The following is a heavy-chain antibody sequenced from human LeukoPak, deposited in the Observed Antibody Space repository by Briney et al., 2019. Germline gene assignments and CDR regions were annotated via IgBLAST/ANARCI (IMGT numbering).Heavy chain of an antibody. CDR2: ISYDGSNK. CDR1: GFTFSSYA. J-gene: IGHJ4*02. D-gene: IGHD3-10*01. Sequence: PGGSLRLSCAASGFTFSSYAMHWVRQAPGKGLEWVAVISYDGSNKYYADSVKGRFTISRDNSKNTLYLQMNSLRAEDTAVYYCARDSSVLWFGELLSNEGNFDYWGQGTLVTVSS. CDR3: ARDSSVLWFGELLSNEGNFDY. V-gene: IGHV3-30-3*01.